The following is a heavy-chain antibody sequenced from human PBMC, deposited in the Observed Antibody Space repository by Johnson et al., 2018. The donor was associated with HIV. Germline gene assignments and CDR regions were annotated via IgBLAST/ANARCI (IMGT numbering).Heavy chain of an antibody. D-gene: IGHD6-6*01. Sequence: QVQLVESGGGVVQPGRSLRLSCAASGFTFSSYAMHWVRQAPGKGLEWVSVIYSGGSTYYADSVKGRFTISRDNSKNTVYLQMNSLRVEDTAVYYCARDVIKVIAARDDAFDIWGQGTMVTVSS. J-gene: IGHJ3*02. CDR1: GFTFSSYA. V-gene: IGHV3-NL1*01. CDR2: IYSGGST. CDR3: ARDVIKVIAARDDAFDI.